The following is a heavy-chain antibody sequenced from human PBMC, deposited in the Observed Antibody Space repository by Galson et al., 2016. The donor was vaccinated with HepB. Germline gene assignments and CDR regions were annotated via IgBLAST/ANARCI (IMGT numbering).Heavy chain of an antibody. CDR3: ARYYTFVSNYFDP. CDR1: AGSVSSSSYH. V-gene: IGHV4-61*01. CDR2: IHYSGST. Sequence: ETLSLTCTVSAGSVSSSSYHWSWIRQPPGKGLEWIGYIHYSGSTNYNSALKSRVIMSVDTSKNQFSLKLSSVTAADTAVYYCARYYTFVSNYFDPWGQGTLVIVSS. J-gene: IGHJ5*02. D-gene: IGHD3-3*01.